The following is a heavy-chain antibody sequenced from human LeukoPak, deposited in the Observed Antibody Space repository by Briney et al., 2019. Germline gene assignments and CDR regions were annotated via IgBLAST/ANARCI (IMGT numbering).Heavy chain of an antibody. CDR3: ARAYFGGDDSGDY. CDR2: INPNSGGT. Sequence: ASVKVSCKASGYTFTGYYMHWVRQAPGQGLEWMGWINPNSGGTNYAQKFQGRVTMTRDMSISTAYMELSRLRSDDTAVYYCARAYFGGDDSGDYWGQGTLVTVSS. V-gene: IGHV1-2*02. J-gene: IGHJ4*02. CDR1: GYTFTGYY. D-gene: IGHD3-22*01.